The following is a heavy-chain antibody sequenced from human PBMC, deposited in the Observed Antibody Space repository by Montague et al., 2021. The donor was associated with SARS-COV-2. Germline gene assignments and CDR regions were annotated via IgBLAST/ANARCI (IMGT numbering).Heavy chain of an antibody. CDR2: ISYDGSIK. J-gene: IGHJ6*02. D-gene: IGHD3-10*01. CDR3: AKNRDIFWFGEGRDSMDV. Sequence: SLRLSCAASGFTFNNFAMHRVRQAPGKGLEWVAVISYDGSIKYYADSLRGRFTISRDSSQKTLYLQMNSLSGEDTAVYYCAKNRDIFWFGEGRDSMDVWGQGTTVIVSS. V-gene: IGHV3-30*18. CDR1: GFTFNNFA.